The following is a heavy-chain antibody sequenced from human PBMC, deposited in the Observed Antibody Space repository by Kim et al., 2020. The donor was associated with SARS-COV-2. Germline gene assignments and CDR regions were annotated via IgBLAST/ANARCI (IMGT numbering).Heavy chain of an antibody. CDR2: IWYDGSNK. J-gene: IGHJ4*02. Sequence: GGSLRLSCAASGFTFSSYGMHWVRQAPGKGLEWVAVIWYDGSNKYYADSVKGRFTISRDNSKNTLYLQMNSLRAEDTAVYYCARAHTYYYDSSGYAAGFDYWGQGTLVTVSS. V-gene: IGHV3-33*08. D-gene: IGHD3-22*01. CDR1: GFTFSSYG. CDR3: ARAHTYYYDSSGYAAGFDY.